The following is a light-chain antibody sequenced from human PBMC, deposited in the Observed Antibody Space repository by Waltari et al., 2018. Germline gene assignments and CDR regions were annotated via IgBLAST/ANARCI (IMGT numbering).Light chain of an antibody. CDR2: DAS. CDR3: QQYYDYPIN. CDR1: QNLNTF. V-gene: IGKV1-5*01. Sequence: DIQMTQSPSTVSASLGDRVTITCRASQNLNTFLSWYPQKPGAVPNLLIYDASTLERGVPSRCSGSGSGTHFTLTISGLQPDDFATYYCQQYYDYPINFGQGTRL. J-gene: IGKJ5*01.